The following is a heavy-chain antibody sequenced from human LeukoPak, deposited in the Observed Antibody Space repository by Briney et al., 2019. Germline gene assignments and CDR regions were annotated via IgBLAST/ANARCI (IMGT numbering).Heavy chain of an antibody. J-gene: IGHJ6*03. V-gene: IGHV3-20*04. Sequence: GGSLRLSCAASGFTFDDYGMSWVRQAPGKGLEWVSGINWNGGSTGYADSVKGRFTISRDNAKNSLYLQMSSLRSEDTAVYYCATTPLITMVRGVMVYYYMDVWGKGTTVTISS. CDR3: ATTPLITMVRGVMVYYYMDV. CDR1: GFTFDDYG. CDR2: INWNGGST. D-gene: IGHD3-10*01.